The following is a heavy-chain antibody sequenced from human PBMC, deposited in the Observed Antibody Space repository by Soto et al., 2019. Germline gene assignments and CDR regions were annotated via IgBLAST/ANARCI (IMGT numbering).Heavy chain of an antibody. CDR1: GFTFSRYS. J-gene: IGHJ6*02. CDR3: AKTSLRVYYYGMDV. V-gene: IGHV3-48*02. Sequence: PGGSLRLSCAASGFTFSRYSMNWVRQAPGKGLEWVSHISGSSSTIYYTDSVRGRFTVSRDNAKSSLYLQMNSLRDEDTAVYFCAKTSLRVYYYGMDVWGQGTTVTVSS. CDR2: ISGSSSTI.